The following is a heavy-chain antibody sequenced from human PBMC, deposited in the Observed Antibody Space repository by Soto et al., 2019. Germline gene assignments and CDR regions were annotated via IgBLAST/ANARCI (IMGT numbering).Heavy chain of an antibody. CDR2: IIPIFGTA. J-gene: IGHJ6*02. D-gene: IGHD5-12*01. CDR1: GGTFSSYA. V-gene: IGHV1-69*13. Sequence: ASVKVSCKASGGTFSSYAISWVRQAPGQGLEWMGGIIPIFGTANYAQKFQGRVTITADESTSTAYMELSSLRSEDTAVYYCARDMGDSGYDYAYYYYGMDVWGQGTTVTVSS. CDR3: ARDMGDSGYDYAYYYYGMDV.